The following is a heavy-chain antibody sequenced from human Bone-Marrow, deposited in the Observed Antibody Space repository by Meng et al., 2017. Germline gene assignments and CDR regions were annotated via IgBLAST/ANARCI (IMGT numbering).Heavy chain of an antibody. V-gene: IGHV1-18*01. J-gene: IGHJ4*02. CDR1: GYTFTGYG. D-gene: IGHD3-10*01. CDR2: ISPYNGQT. CDR3: ARALGRGGSGSYYNVY. Sequence: ASVKVSCKAFGYTFTGYGISWVRQAPGQGLECMGWISPYNGQTNYARKFQGRVTMTTDTSTTTAYMELRSLRSDDTAVYYCARALGRGGSGSYYNVYWGQGTLVTVSS.